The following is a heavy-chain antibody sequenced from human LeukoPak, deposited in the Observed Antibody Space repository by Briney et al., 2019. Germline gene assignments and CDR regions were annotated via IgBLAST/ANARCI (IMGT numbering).Heavy chain of an antibody. CDR2: ISSKGYGGTT. V-gene: IGHV3-49*03. Sequence: GGSLRLSCIASGFTLGESSMSWFRQAPGKGLEWVGFISSKGYGGTTEYAASVEGRFTISRDDSRSIVYLPMHSLQTEDTAVYFCSRDSYGHDPRNSFDYWGQGTLVTVSS. J-gene: IGHJ4*02. CDR3: SRDSYGHDPRNSFDY. D-gene: IGHD3-16*01. CDR1: GFTLGESS.